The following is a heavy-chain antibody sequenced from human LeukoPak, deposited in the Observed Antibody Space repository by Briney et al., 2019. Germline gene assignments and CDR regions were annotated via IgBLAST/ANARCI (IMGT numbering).Heavy chain of an antibody. CDR2: IRYDGSNK. Sequence: PGGPLRLSCAASGFTFSSYGMHWVRQAPGKGLEWVAFIRYDGSNKYYADSVKGRFTISRDNSKNTLYLQMNSLRAEDTAVYYCAKDLYYGSGSYWYWGQGTLVTVSS. D-gene: IGHD3-10*01. CDR3: AKDLYYGSGSYWY. V-gene: IGHV3-30*02. CDR1: GFTFSSYG. J-gene: IGHJ4*02.